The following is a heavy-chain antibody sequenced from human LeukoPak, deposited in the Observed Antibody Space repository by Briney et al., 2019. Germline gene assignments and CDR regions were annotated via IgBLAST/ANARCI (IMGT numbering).Heavy chain of an antibody. D-gene: IGHD3-10*01. CDR3: ARGRARNSRGVPIHNRFDP. V-gene: IGHV1-8*01. CDR1: GYTFDNYD. Sequence: GASVKVSCKTSGYTFDNYDINGVRQATGQGPEWMGWMNPDSGNTGYAQKFQGRVTMTRNTSMRTAYLELSSLKSEDTAVYYCARGRARNSRGVPIHNRFDPWRQGTLVTVSS. CDR2: MNPDSGNT. J-gene: IGHJ5*02.